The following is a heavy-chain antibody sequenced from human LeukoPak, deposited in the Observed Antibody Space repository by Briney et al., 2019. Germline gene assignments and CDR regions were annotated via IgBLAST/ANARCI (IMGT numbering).Heavy chain of an antibody. V-gene: IGHV3-74*03. D-gene: IGHD3-10*01. J-gene: IGHJ4*02. Sequence: GGTLRLSWAAPGFTFTSYNMHWVRQVAGKGLVWVSRITTGVSTTMYADSVKGRFTISRDNAKNTVHLQMSSLRAEDTAIYYCARGYYGDPVVFDYWGQGTLVTVSS. CDR2: ITTGVSTT. CDR1: GFTFTSYN. CDR3: ARGYYGDPVVFDY.